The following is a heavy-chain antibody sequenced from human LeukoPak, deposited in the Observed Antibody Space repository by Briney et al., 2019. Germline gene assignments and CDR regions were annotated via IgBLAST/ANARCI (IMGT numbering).Heavy chain of an antibody. J-gene: IGHJ2*01. Sequence: SETLSLTCTVSGGSISSGGYYWSWIRQHPGKGLEWIGYIYYSGSTYYNPSLKSRVTISVDTSKNQFSLKLSSVTAADTAVYYCARDPQTKSRITMVRGGPLERNWYFDLWGRGTLVTVSS. V-gene: IGHV4-31*03. CDR2: IYYSGST. CDR3: ARDPQTKSRITMVRGGPLERNWYFDL. D-gene: IGHD3-10*01. CDR1: GGSISSGGYY.